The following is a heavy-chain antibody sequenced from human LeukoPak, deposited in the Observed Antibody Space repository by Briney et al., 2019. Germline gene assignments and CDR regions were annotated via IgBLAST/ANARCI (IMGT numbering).Heavy chain of an antibody. CDR2: ISYDGSNK. J-gene: IGHJ6*02. V-gene: IGHV3-30-3*01. CDR1: GFTFSSYA. D-gene: IGHD3-3*01. Sequence: GGSLRLSCAASGFTFSSYAMHWVRQAPGKGLEWVAVISYDGSNKYYADSVKGRFTISRDNSKNTLYLRMNSLRAEDTAVYYCAREETYYDFWSGYYYYGIDVWGQGTTVTVSS. CDR3: AREETYYDFWSGYYYYGIDV.